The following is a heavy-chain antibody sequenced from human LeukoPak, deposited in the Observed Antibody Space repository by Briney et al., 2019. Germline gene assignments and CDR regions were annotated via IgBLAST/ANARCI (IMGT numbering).Heavy chain of an antibody. CDR1: GGSISSYY. CDR3: ARDEVSGGWYNH. Sequence: SETLSLTCTVSGGSISSYYWSWIRQPPGKGLEWIGYIYYSGSTNYNPSLKSRVTISVDTSKNQFSLKLSSVTAADTAVYYCARDEVSGGWYNHWGQGTLVTVSS. J-gene: IGHJ4*02. CDR2: IYYSGST. V-gene: IGHV4-59*01. D-gene: IGHD6-19*01.